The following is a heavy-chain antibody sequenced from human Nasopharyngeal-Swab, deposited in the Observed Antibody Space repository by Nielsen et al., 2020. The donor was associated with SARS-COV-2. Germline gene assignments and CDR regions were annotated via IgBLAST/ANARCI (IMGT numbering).Heavy chain of an antibody. Sequence: GKSLKISCAASGFSFNTYTFNWVRKAPGKGLEWVSFIHTGSNDILYAESVKGRFSISRDDAQSSLHLQMNSLRVEDTAVYYCLRGIGGLQATDREFWGQGTLVTVSS. CDR3: LRGIGGLQATDREF. CDR1: GFSFNTYT. CDR2: IHTGSNDI. D-gene: IGHD3-16*01. V-gene: IGHV3-21*06. J-gene: IGHJ4*02.